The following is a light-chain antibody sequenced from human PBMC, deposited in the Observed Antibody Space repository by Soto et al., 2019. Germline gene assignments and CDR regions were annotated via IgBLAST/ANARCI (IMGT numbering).Light chain of an antibody. CDR1: GSDVGGYVF. J-gene: IGLJ1*01. V-gene: IGLV2-14*01. Sequence: QLVLTQPASVSGSPGQSITISCTGTGSDVGGYVFVSWYQQYPGKAPKLIIFEVSDRPSGVSNRFTGSKSGNTASLTISGLHPEDEADYYCSSYTSSSTLVFGTGTKLTVL. CDR2: EVS. CDR3: SSYTSSSTLV.